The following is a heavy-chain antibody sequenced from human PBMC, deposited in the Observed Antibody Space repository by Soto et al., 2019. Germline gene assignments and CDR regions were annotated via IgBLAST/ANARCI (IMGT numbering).Heavy chain of an antibody. CDR1: GGSLSSYY. CDR3: AKLPWADYGGIFAP. V-gene: IGHV4-59*01. D-gene: IGHD4-17*01. Sequence: QVQLQESGPGLVKPAETLSLTCTVSGGSLSSYYWTWIRQPPGKGLEWIGYIYYSGNTNYNPSLTSRVTISVDTSKSQFSLKLGSVTAADTAVYYWAKLPWADYGGIFAPWGQGTLVTVSS. CDR2: IYYSGNT. J-gene: IGHJ5*02.